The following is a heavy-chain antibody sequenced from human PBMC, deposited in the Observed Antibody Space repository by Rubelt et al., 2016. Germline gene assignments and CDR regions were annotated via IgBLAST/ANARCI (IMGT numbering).Heavy chain of an antibody. J-gene: IGHJ5*02. Sequence: WVRQAPGHGLEWIGCISAYNGNTNYAQNLQGRVTMTTDTSTSTAYMELRSLRSDDTAVYFCARVWIVGAGADCYDPWGQGTLITVSS. CDR3: ARVWIVGAGADCYDP. CDR2: ISAYNGNT. V-gene: IGHV1-18*01. D-gene: IGHD1-26*01.